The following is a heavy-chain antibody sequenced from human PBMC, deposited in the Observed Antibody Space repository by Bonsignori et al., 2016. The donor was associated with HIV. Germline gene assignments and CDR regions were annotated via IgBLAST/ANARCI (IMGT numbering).Heavy chain of an antibody. J-gene: IGHJ3*02. V-gene: IGHV1-18*01. CDR2: ISAYNGNT. D-gene: IGHD3-22*01. Sequence: WVRQAPGQGLEWMGWISAYNGNTNYAQKLQGRVTMTTDTSTSTAYMELRSLRSDDTAVYYCARDLEDYYDTKGSVDAFDIWGQGTMVTVSS. CDR3: ARDLEDYYDTKGSVDAFDI.